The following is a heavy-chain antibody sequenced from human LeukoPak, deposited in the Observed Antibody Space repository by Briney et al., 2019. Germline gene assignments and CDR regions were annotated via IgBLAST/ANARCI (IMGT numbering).Heavy chain of an antibody. D-gene: IGHD1-1*01. CDR3: ARGWTDDTGY. CDR2: INPKTGAT. CDR1: GYSLTDFY. Sequence: ASVKVSCKAFGYSLTDFYMHWVRQAPGQGLQLMGWINPKTGATNYAQEFQGRVTMTRDASINTAYMELTSLSSADTAVYYCARGWTDDTGYWGQGTLVTVSS. V-gene: IGHV1-2*02. J-gene: IGHJ4*02.